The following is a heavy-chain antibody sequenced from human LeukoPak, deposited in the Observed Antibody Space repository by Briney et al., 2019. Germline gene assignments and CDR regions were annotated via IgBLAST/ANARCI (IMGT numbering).Heavy chain of an antibody. Sequence: SQTLSLTCTVSGGSISSGGYYWSCIRQHPGKGLEWIGYIYYSGSTYYNPSLKSRVTISVDTSKTQFSLKWSSVTAADTAVYYCARPMIVGDDAFDMWGQGTMVTVSS. D-gene: IGHD3-22*01. CDR1: GGSISSGGYY. V-gene: IGHV4-31*03. CDR2: IYYSGST. CDR3: ARPMIVGDDAFDM. J-gene: IGHJ3*02.